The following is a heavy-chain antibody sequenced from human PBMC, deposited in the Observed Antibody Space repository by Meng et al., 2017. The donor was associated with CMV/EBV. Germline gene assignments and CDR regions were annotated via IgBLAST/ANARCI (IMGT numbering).Heavy chain of an antibody. CDR1: GGSISSSSYY. Sequence: SETLSLTCTVSGGSISSSSYYWGWIRQPPGKGLEWIGSIYYSGSTYYNPSLKSRVTISVDTSKNQFSLKPSSVTAADTAVYYCARDRRVTMVRGVIITAPGLSFDPWGQGTLVTVSS. D-gene: IGHD3-10*01. V-gene: IGHV4-39*07. CDR2: IYYSGST. CDR3: ARDRRVTMVRGVIITAPGLSFDP. J-gene: IGHJ5*02.